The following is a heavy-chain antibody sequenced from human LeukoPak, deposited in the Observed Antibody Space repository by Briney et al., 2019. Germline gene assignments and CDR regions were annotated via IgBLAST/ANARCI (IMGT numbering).Heavy chain of an antibody. CDR2: IYTSGST. D-gene: IGHD6-13*01. Sequence: SETLSFTCTVSGGSISSYYWSWIRQPAGKGLEWIGRIYTSGSTNYNPSLKSRVTMSVDTSKNQFSLKLSSVTAADTAVYYCARDHGSSWYRGDAFDIWGQGTLVTVSS. CDR3: ARDHGSSWYRGDAFDI. CDR1: GGSISSYY. J-gene: IGHJ4*02. V-gene: IGHV4-4*07.